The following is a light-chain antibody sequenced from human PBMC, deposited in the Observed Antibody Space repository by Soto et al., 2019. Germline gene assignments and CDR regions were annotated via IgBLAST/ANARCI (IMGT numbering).Light chain of an antibody. CDR1: QSVSSSY. Sequence: EIVLTQSPGTLSLSPGERAPLSCRPSQSVSSSYFAWYQQKPGQAPRLLVYGASTRATGIPASFSGSGSGTEFTLTISSLQPEDFAVYYCQQYNNWAITFGQGTRLEI. CDR3: QQYNNWAIT. CDR2: GAS. V-gene: IGKV3D-15*01. J-gene: IGKJ5*01.